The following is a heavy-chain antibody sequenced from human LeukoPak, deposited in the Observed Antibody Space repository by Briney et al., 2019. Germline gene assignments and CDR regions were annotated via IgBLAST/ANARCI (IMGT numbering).Heavy chain of an antibody. CDR2: INPNSGGT. CDR1: GYTFTGYY. CDR3: ARDSSGYYYYGMDV. V-gene: IGHV1-2*02. D-gene: IGHD3-22*01. J-gene: IGHJ6*02. Sequence: ASVKVSCTASGYTFTGYYMHWVRQAPGQGLEWMGWINPNSGGTNYAQKFQGRVTKTRDTSISKAYMELSRLRSDDTAVYYCARDSSGYYYYGMDVWGQGTTGTGSS.